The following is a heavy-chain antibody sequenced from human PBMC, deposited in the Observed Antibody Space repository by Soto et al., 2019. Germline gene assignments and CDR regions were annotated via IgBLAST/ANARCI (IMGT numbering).Heavy chain of an antibody. CDR1: GFTVSSKY. V-gene: IGHV3-66*01. J-gene: IGHJ6*04. CDR3: ARDDVFCDGGRCYGIPLDV. CDR2: IQSGGTT. Sequence: EVQLVESGGGLVQPGGSLRLSCAASGFTVSSKYMTWVRQAPGKGLEWVSLIQSGGTTYYADSVKGRFTISRDTSENTLHLQMDSLRVEDTAVYYCARDDVFCDGGRCYGIPLDVWGKGTTATVSS. D-gene: IGHD2-15*01.